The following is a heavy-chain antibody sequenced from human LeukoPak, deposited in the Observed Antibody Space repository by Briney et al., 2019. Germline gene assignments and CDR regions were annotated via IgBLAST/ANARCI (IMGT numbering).Heavy chain of an antibody. V-gene: IGHV3-74*01. CDR3: ARGASGHSSNWNFPYYYYYMDV. J-gene: IGHJ6*03. CDR1: GFTFSSYW. D-gene: IGHD6-13*01. Sequence: GGSLRLSCAASGFTFSSYWMHWVRQAPGKGLVWASRINSDGSSTTYVDSVKGRFTISRDNAKNSLYLQMNSLRDDDTAMYYCARGASGHSSNWNFPYYYYYMDVWGKGTTVTISS. CDR2: INSDGSST.